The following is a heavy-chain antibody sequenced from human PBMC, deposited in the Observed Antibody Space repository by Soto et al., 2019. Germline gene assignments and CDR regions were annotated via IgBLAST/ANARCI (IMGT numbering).Heavy chain of an antibody. CDR3: AKHSDFWSGPANP. J-gene: IGHJ5*02. Sequence: KSSETLSLTCTISGGSVTTYHWSWIRQPAGKGLEWIGRIYNTGSTEYNPSLKSRVTMSVDTSKNHFSLRLKSVTAADTAVYYCAKHSDFWSGPANPWGQGTLVTVSS. CDR2: IYNTGST. CDR1: GGSVTTYH. D-gene: IGHD3-3*01. V-gene: IGHV4-4*07.